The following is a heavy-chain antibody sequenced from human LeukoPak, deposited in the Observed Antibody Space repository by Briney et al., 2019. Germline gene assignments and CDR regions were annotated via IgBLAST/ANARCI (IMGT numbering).Heavy chain of an antibody. D-gene: IGHD6-19*01. CDR3: AVVDSSGWYCHVY. Sequence: AGGSLRLSCATSGFTFSGYGMHWVRQAPGKGLEWVTVIWSDGSNKYYADSVKGRFTISRDISKNTLYLQMNSLRAEDTAVYYCAVVDSSGWYCHVYWGQGTLVTVSS. CDR1: GFTFSGYG. J-gene: IGHJ4*02. V-gene: IGHV3-33*01. CDR2: IWSDGSNK.